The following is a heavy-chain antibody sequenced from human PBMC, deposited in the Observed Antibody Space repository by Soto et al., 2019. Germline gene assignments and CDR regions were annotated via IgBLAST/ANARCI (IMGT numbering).Heavy chain of an antibody. CDR1: VYGATNDD. V-gene: IGHV1-8*01. D-gene: IGHD3-10*01. Sequence: GASVNLSLKGAVYGATNDDGTGRRDANGQGLEWMGWMNPGSGDTGYAQEFQGRVSMTRDISIATAYMERSSLRADDTAIYYCAKIATLGSITWFASWGNGTLVTVSS. J-gene: IGHJ5*01. CDR3: AKIATLGSITWFAS. CDR2: MNPGSGDT.